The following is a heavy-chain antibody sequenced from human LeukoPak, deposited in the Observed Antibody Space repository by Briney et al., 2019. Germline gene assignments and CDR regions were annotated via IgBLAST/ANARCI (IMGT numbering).Heavy chain of an antibody. D-gene: IGHD2-15*01. Sequence: LGESLKISCKGSGYSLTSYWIGWVRQMPGKGLEWMGIIYPGDSDTRYSPSFQGQVTISADKPISTAYLQWSSLKASDTAMYYCARILRYCSGGSCYWTSLDYWGQGTLVTVSS. CDR3: ARILRYCSGGSCYWTSLDY. V-gene: IGHV5-51*01. J-gene: IGHJ4*02. CDR1: GYSLTSYW. CDR2: IYPGDSDT.